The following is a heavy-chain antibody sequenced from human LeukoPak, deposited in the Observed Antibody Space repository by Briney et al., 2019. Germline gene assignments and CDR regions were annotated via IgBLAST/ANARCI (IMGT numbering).Heavy chain of an antibody. V-gene: IGHV1-2*02. CDR3: ARASYYYDSSGYLGYYFDH. CDR2: INPNSGGT. J-gene: IGHJ4*02. Sequence: ASVKVSCKASGYTFTDYYMHWVRQPPGQGLEWMGWINPNSGGTNYAQEFQGRVTMTRDTSISTAYMELSRLRSDDTAVYYCARASYYYDSSGYLGYYFDHWGQGTLVTVSS. CDR1: GYTFTDYY. D-gene: IGHD3-22*01.